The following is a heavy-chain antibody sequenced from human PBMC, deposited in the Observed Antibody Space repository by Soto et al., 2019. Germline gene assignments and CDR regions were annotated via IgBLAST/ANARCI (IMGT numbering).Heavy chain of an antibody. D-gene: IGHD6-19*01. CDR2: ISGSGGST. CDR1: GFTFSNYA. CDR3: ARRSSGWYLDY. Sequence: EVPLLESGGGLVQPGGSLRLSCAASGFTFSNYAMNWVRQAPGKGLEWVSVISGSGGSTYYADSVKGRFTISRDNSKNTLYLQMNSLRAEDTAVYYCARRSSGWYLDYWGQGTLVTVSS. V-gene: IGHV3-23*01. J-gene: IGHJ4*02.